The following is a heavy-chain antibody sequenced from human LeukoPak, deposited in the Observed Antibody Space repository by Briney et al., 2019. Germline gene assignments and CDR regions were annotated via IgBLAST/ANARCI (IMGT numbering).Heavy chain of an antibody. CDR2: ISSSSSYI. CDR3: AKRDADILTGTDAFDI. CDR1: GFTFSSYS. J-gene: IGHJ3*02. V-gene: IGHV3-21*01. Sequence: GGSLRLSCAASGFTFSSYSMNWVRQAPGKGLEWVSSISSSSSYIYYADSVKGRFTISRDNAKNSLYLQMNSLRAEDTAVYYCAKRDADILTGTDAFDIWGQGTMVTVSS. D-gene: IGHD3-9*01.